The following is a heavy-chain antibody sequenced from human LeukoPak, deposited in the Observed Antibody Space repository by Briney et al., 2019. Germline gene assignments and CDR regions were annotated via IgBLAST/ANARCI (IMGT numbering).Heavy chain of an antibody. J-gene: IGHJ3*02. V-gene: IGHV3-33*01. D-gene: IGHD3-22*01. CDR3: AGDDSSGYALVGDAFDI. Sequence: GRSLRLSCAASGFTFSSYGMHWVRQAPGKGLEWVAVIWYDGSNKYYADSVKGRFTISRDNSKNTLYLQMNSLRAEDTAVYYCAGDDSSGYALVGDAFDIWGQGTMVTVSS. CDR2: IWYDGSNK. CDR1: GFTFSSYG.